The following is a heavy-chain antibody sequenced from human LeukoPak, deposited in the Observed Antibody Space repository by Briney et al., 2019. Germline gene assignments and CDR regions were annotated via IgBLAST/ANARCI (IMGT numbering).Heavy chain of an antibody. D-gene: IGHD2-21*02. Sequence: GGSLRLSCAASGFTFSSYGMHWVRQAPGKGLEWVAFIRYDGSNKYYADSVKGRFTISRDNSKNTLYLQMNSLRAEDTAVYYCAKDHRCGGDCYSQGLTYWGQGTLVTVSS. CDR3: AKDHRCGGDCYSQGLTY. J-gene: IGHJ4*02. V-gene: IGHV3-30*02. CDR1: GFTFSSYG. CDR2: IRYDGSNK.